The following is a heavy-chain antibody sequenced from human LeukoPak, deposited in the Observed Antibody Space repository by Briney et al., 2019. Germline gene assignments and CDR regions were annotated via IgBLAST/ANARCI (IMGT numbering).Heavy chain of an antibody. CDR3: AKDSPVCTY. CDR1: GFTISRYG. D-gene: IGHD2-8*01. Sequence: PGGSLRLPCTASGFTISRYGMSWVRQAPGKGLEWVSAISGSADSTYYADSVKGRFTISRDSSKNTLYLQMDSLRAEDTAIYYCAKDSPVCTYWGQGTLVTVSS. V-gene: IGHV3-23*01. CDR2: ISGSADST. J-gene: IGHJ4*02.